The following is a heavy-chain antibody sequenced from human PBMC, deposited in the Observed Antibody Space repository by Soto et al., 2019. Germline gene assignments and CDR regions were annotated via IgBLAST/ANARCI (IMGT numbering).Heavy chain of an antibody. CDR3: ARDKNLRVYAPYYYYYGMDV. CDR2: IIPIFGTA. D-gene: IGHD2-8*01. J-gene: IGHJ6*02. Sequence: SVKVSCKASGGTFSSYAISWVRQAPGQGLEWMGGIIPIFGTANYAQKFQGRVTITADESTSTAYIELSSLRSEDTAVYYCARDKNLRVYAPYYYYYGMDVWGQGTTVTVSS. CDR1: GGTFSSYA. V-gene: IGHV1-69*13.